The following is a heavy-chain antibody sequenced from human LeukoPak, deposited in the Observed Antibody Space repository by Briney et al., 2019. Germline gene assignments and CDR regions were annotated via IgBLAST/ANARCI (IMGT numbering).Heavy chain of an antibody. Sequence: SETLSLTCTVSGGSISGSSYYWTWIRQPPGKGLEWIGSIYYSGNAFYNASLKSRVTILVDTSKNQFSLEVDSVTAADTAMYYCASQLDTTGYYVGFFDSWGQGALVTVSS. J-gene: IGHJ4*02. CDR3: ASQLDTTGYYVGFFDS. V-gene: IGHV4-39*01. CDR1: GGSISGSSYY. CDR2: IYYSGNA. D-gene: IGHD3-9*01.